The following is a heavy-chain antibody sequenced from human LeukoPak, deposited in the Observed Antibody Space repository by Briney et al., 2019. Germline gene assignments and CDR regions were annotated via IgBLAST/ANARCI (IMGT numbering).Heavy chain of an antibody. J-gene: IGHJ4*02. CDR2: IYYSGST. Sequence: SETLSLTCTVSGGSISSSSYYWGWIRQPPGKGLEWIGSIYYSGSTYYNPSLKSRVTISVDTSKNQFSLKLSSVTAADTAVYYCARQSSGKILWFGELLYFDYWGQGTLVTVSS. V-gene: IGHV4-39*01. CDR3: ARQSSGKILWFGELLYFDY. D-gene: IGHD3-10*01. CDR1: GGSISSSSYY.